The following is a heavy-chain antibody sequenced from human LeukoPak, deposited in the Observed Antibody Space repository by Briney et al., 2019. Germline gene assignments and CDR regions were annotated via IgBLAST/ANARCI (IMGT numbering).Heavy chain of an antibody. CDR3: ARDARITIFGVVIKKSYGMDV. CDR2: IYYSGST. CDR1: GVSISSGGYY. V-gene: IGHV4-31*03. J-gene: IGHJ6*02. D-gene: IGHD3-3*01. Sequence: PSQTLSLTCTVSGVSISSGGYYWSWIRQHPGKGLEWIGYIYYSGSTYYNPSLKSRVTISVDTSKNQFSLKLSSVTAADTAVYYCARDARITIFGVVIKKSYGMDVWGQGTTVTVSS.